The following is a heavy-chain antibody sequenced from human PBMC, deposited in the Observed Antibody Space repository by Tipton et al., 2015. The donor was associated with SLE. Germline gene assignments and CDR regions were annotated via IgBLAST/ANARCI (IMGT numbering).Heavy chain of an antibody. J-gene: IGHJ4*02. CDR3: ARSGYSYGLDY. CDR1: GYSISSGYY. CDR2: IYYSGST. Sequence: TLSLTCVVSGYSISSGYYWGWIRQPPGKGLEWIGSIYYSGSTYYNPSLKSRVTISVDTSKNQFSLKLSSVTAADTAVYYCARSGYSYGLDYWGQGTLVTVSS. D-gene: IGHD5-18*01. V-gene: IGHV4-38-2*01.